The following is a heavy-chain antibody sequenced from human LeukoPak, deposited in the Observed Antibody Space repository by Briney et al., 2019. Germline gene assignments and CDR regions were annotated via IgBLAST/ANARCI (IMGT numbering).Heavy chain of an antibody. CDR1: GFTFSSYE. Sequence: GGSLRLSCAASGFTFSSYEMNWVRQAPGKGLEWVSYISSSGSTIYYADSVKGRFTISRDNARNSLYLQMNSLRAEDTAVYYCARSLVLYEYVPDYWGQGTLVTVSS. CDR2: ISSSGSTI. CDR3: ARSLVLYEYVPDY. D-gene: IGHD3-16*01. J-gene: IGHJ4*02. V-gene: IGHV3-48*03.